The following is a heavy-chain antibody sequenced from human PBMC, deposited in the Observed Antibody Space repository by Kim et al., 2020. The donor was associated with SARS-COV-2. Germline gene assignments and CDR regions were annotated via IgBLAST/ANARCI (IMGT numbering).Heavy chain of an antibody. V-gene: IGHV3-53*04. Sequence: YADSVKGRFTISRHNSKNTLYLQMNSRRAEDTAVYYCAITDYYGSGSFDYWGQGTLVTVSS. CDR3: AITDYYGSGSFDY. D-gene: IGHD3-10*01. J-gene: IGHJ4*02.